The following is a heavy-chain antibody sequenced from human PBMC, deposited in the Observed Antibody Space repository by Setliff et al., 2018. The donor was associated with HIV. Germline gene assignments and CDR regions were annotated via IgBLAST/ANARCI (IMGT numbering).Heavy chain of an antibody. CDR2: ISSSGHTI. J-gene: IGHJ6*02. CDR3: AKDIKGMDV. D-gene: IGHD1-20*01. CDR1: GFTFSEYQ. V-gene: IGHV3-11*04. Sequence: PGGSLRLSCEASGFTFSEYQMSWIRRAPGKGLEWISYISSSGHTIYYADSVKGRFTISRDNSKNTLYLQMNSLRAEDTAVYYCAKDIKGMDVWGQGTTVTAP.